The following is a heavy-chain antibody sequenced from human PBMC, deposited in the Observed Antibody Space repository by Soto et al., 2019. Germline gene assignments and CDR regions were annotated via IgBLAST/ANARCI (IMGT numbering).Heavy chain of an antibody. J-gene: IGHJ4*02. V-gene: IGHV1-69*13. CDR2: IIPIFGTA. D-gene: IGHD5-12*01. Sequence: SVKVSCKASGGTFSSYAISWVRKAPGQGLEWMGGIIPIFGTANYAQKFQGRVTITADESTSTAYMELSSLRSEDTAVYYCARDSVEMATKEYYFDYWGQGTLVTVSS. CDR1: GGTFSSYA. CDR3: ARDSVEMATKEYYFDY.